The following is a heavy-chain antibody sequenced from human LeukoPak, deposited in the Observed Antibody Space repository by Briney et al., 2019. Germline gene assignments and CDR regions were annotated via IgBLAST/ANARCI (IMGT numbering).Heavy chain of an antibody. CDR3: ARAPATNEWRCMDY. V-gene: IGHV3-7*01. D-gene: IGHD2-8*02. Sequence: GGSLRLSCAGSGFTFSNYGMNWVRQAPGKGLEWVANIKQDGSEKRYVDPVKGRFTISRDNAKNSLYLQMNSLRAEDTAVYYCARAPATNEWRCMDYWGQGTLVTVSS. CDR1: GFTFSNYG. CDR2: IKQDGSEK. J-gene: IGHJ4*02.